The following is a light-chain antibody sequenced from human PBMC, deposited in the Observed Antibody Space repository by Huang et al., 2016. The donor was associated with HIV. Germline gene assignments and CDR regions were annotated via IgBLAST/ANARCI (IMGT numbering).Light chain of an antibody. Sequence: DIVMTQSPDSLAVSLGERATINCKSSQSVLYSSNNKNYLAWYQQKPERPPQLLIYWASTRESGVPDRFSGSGSGTDFALTISSLQAEYVAVYYCQQYYSTPSYTFGQGTKLEIK. CDR1: QSVLYSSNNKNY. CDR2: WAS. CDR3: QQYYSTPSYT. V-gene: IGKV4-1*01. J-gene: IGKJ2*01.